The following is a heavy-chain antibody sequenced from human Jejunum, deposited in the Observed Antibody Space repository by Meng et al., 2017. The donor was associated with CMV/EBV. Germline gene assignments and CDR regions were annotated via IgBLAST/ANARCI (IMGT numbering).Heavy chain of an antibody. J-gene: IGHJ4*02. Sequence: TFSSYSMNWVRQAPGKGLEWVANIKEDGSERYYVDSVKGRFTISRDNARNSLYLQMSSLRAEDTAVYYCAKSGRADSSNYYYSDNWGQGTRVTVSS. V-gene: IGHV3-7*01. CDR3: AKSGRADSSNYYYSDN. CDR1: TFSSYS. D-gene: IGHD3-22*01. CDR2: IKEDGSER.